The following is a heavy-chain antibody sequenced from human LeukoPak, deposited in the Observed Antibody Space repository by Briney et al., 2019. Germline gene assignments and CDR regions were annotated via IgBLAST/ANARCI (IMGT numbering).Heavy chain of an antibody. J-gene: IGHJ4*02. Sequence: GGSLRLSCAASGFTFSTYSMHWVRQAPGKGLEYVSAITGNGGSTYYANSVKGRFTLSRDNSKNTLYLQMGSLRAEDMAVYYCARAPSSGWYDYWGQGTLVTVSS. D-gene: IGHD6-19*01. CDR1: GFTFSTYS. V-gene: IGHV3-64*01. CDR3: ARAPSSGWYDY. CDR2: ITGNGGST.